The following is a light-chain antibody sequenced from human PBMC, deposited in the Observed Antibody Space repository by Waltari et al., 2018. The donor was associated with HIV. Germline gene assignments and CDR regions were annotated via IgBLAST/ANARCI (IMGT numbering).Light chain of an antibody. CDR3: AAWDDSLSGLV. CDR1: SSNIGSNY. CDR2: RNN. J-gene: IGLJ3*02. Sequence: QSVLTQPPSASGTPGQRVTISCSGSSSNIGSNYGYWYQQLPGTAPKLLIYRNNQRPSGVPDRFSGSKSGTSASLAISGLRSEDEADYYCAAWDDSLSGLVFGQGTK. V-gene: IGLV1-47*01.